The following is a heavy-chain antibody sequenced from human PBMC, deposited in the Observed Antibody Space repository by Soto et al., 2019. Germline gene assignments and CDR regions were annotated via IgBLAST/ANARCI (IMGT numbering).Heavy chain of an antibody. CDR1: GGSISSGDYY. V-gene: IGHV4-30-4*01. CDR2: IYYSGST. Sequence: QVQLQESGPGLVKPSQTLSLTCTVSGGSISSGDYYWSWIRQPPGKGLEWIGYIYYSGSTYYNPSLKSRVTMSVATSKNQFSLKLSSVTAADTAVYYCARERPDGARLDPWGQGTLVTASS. CDR3: ARERPDGARLDP. J-gene: IGHJ5*02. D-gene: IGHD6-6*01.